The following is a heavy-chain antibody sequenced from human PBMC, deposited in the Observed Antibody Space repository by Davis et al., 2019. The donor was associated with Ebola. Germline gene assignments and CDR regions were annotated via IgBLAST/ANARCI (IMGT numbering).Heavy chain of an antibody. D-gene: IGHD3-16*01. Sequence: GESLKISCAASGFTFSAYYMSWLRQTPGKGLEWVSYISTTSSYTKYADSVKGRFTISRDNAGNSLSLHMTNLRADDAAVYYCARDSSNVTWGRVFDIWGQGTMVTVSS. CDR3: ARDSSNVTWGRVFDI. J-gene: IGHJ3*02. V-gene: IGHV3-11*06. CDR2: ISTTSSYT. CDR1: GFTFSAYY.